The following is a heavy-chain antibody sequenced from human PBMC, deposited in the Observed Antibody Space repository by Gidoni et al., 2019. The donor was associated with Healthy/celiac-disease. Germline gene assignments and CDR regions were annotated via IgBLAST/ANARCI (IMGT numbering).Heavy chain of an antibody. V-gene: IGHV4-34*01. CDR1: GESFSGYY. D-gene: IGHD3-16*02. Sequence: QVQLHQWCAGLLKPSETLSLTCAVYGESFSGYYWSWIRQPPGKGLEWIGEINHSGSTNYNPSLKSRVTISVDTSKNQFSLKLSSVTAADTAVYYCARRRGDYVWGSYRHTYFDYWGQGTLVTVSP. CDR3: ARRRGDYVWGSYRHTYFDY. CDR2: INHSGST. J-gene: IGHJ4*02.